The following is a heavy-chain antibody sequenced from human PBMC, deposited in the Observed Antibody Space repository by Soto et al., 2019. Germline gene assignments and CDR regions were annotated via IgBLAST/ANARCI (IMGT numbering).Heavy chain of an antibody. Sequence: PSETLSLTCPVSVDPVTSGSFYWSWIRQPPGKGLEWIGYVYYTGNTNNNPSLKSRVSISIDTSKNQFSLKLRSVTAADTAVYYCERKDYDSRLDFWGQGTLVTVSS. J-gene: IGHJ4*02. CDR2: VYYTGNT. D-gene: IGHD3-22*01. V-gene: IGHV4-61*01. CDR1: VDPVTSGSFY. CDR3: ERKDYDSRLDF.